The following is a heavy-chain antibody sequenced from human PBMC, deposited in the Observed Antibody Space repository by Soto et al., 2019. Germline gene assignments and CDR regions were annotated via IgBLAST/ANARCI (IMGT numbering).Heavy chain of an antibody. Sequence: SETLSLTCTVSGGSISSYYWSWIRQPPGKGLEWIGYIYYSGSTNYNPSLKSRVTISVDTSKNQFSLKLSSVTAADTAVYYCARTTKSWSLDYWGQGTLVTVSS. D-gene: IGHD6-13*01. V-gene: IGHV4-59*01. CDR2: IYYSGST. CDR1: GGSISSYY. J-gene: IGHJ4*02. CDR3: ARTTKSWSLDY.